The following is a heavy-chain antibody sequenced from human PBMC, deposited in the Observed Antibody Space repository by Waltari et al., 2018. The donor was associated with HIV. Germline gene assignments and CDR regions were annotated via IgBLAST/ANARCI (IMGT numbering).Heavy chain of an antibody. J-gene: IGHJ4*02. D-gene: IGHD3-10*01. Sequence: EVQLVESGGGVVRPGGSLRLSCVASGFNFDDYGMSWVRQAPGKGLEWVFGINWNGGSTGYADSVKGRFSISRDNAKNSLYLQMNSLRAEDTALYYCARDYGSGSYYNYWGQGTLVTVSS. CDR3: ARDYGSGSYYNY. CDR2: INWNGGST. V-gene: IGHV3-20*04. CDR1: GFNFDDYG.